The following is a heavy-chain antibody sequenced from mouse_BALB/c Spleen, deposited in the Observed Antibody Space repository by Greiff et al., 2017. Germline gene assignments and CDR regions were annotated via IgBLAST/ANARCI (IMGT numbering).Heavy chain of an antibody. CDR2: INPSTGYT. Sequence: VQLQQSGAELAKPGASVKMSCKASGYTFTSYWMHWVKQRPGQGLEWIGYINPSTGYTEYNQKFKDKATLTADKSSSTAYMQLSSLTSEDSAVYYCALYGKNAMDYWGQGTSVTVSS. CDR3: ALYGKNAMDY. V-gene: IGHV1-7*01. CDR1: GYTFTSYW. D-gene: IGHD2-1*01. J-gene: IGHJ4*01.